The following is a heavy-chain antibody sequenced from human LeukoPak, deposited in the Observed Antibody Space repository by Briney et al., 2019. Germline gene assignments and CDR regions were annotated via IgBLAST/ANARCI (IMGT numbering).Heavy chain of an antibody. CDR2: IGNSGDRT. V-gene: IGHV3-23*01. D-gene: IGHD1-1*01. Sequence: VQPGGSLRLSCAASGFTFSSYAMSWVRQAPGKGPEWVSGIGNSGDRTFYADSVKGRFTISRDNSNNRLYLEMNSLRAEDTAVYYCATHAGTTRQTKDYWGQGTLVTVSS. CDR3: ATHAGTTRQTKDY. CDR1: GFTFSSYA. J-gene: IGHJ4*02.